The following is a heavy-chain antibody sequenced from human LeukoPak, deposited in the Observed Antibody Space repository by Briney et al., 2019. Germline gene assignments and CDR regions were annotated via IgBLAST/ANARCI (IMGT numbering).Heavy chain of an antibody. J-gene: IGHJ4*02. D-gene: IGHD5-18*01. V-gene: IGHV3-21*01. CDR1: GFTFSSYS. CDR3: AIQLWLLSSFDY. Sequence: SGGSLRLSCAASGFTFSSYSMNWVRQAPGKGLEWVSSISSSSSYIYYADSVKGRFTIPRDNAKNSLYLQMNSLRAEDTAVYYCAIQLWLLSSFDYWGQGTLVTVSS. CDR2: ISSSSSYI.